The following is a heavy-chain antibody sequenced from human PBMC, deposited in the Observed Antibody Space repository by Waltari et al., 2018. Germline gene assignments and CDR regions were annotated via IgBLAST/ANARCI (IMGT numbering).Heavy chain of an antibody. CDR1: GYTFTAYS. D-gene: IGHD3-16*01. V-gene: IGHV1-2*01. CDR2: INPNVGGT. Sequence: QMQLAQTGPEVKKPGASVKVPCKASGYTFTAYSMHWVGQAPGQGLEWMGRINPNVGGTNYALNVQGMVTRTRDTSISTSYKKLSMLRSDDTAVYYCARYYGYNLPFDYWGQGTLVTVSS. J-gene: IGHJ4*02. CDR3: ARYYGYNLPFDY.